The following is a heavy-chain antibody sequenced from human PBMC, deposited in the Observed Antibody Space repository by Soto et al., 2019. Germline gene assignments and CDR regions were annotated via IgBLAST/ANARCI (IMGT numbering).Heavy chain of an antibody. CDR3: ARDKADYDYVWGSYRQYARWFDP. V-gene: IGHV3-48*02. J-gene: IGHJ5*02. CDR2: ISSSSSTI. Sequence: GGSLRLSCAASGFTFSSYSMNWVRQAPGKGLEWVSYISSSSSTIYYADSVKGRFTISRDNAKNSLYLQMNSLRDEDTAVYYCARDKADYDYVWGSYRQYARWFDPWGQGTVVTVSS. D-gene: IGHD3-16*02. CDR1: GFTFSSYS.